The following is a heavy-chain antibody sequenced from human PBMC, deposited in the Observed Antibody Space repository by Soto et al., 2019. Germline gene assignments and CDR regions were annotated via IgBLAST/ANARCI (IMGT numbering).Heavy chain of an antibody. Sequence: SETLSLTCTVSGDSISTSTYFWGWVRQPPGKGLEWIGSIYYSGSTYYNPSLKSRVTISVDTSKNQFSLKLSSVTAADTAVYYCARRYGGNFDYWGQGTLVTVSS. D-gene: IGHD2-15*01. CDR3: ARRYGGNFDY. CDR1: GDSISTSTYF. V-gene: IGHV4-39*07. CDR2: IYYSGST. J-gene: IGHJ4*02.